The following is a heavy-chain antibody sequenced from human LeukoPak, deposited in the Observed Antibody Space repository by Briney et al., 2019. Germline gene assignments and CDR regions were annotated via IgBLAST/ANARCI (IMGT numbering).Heavy chain of an antibody. CDR3: ASPRGELAAFDI. CDR2: IISGGSYA. V-gene: IGHV3-11*03. Sequence: GGSLRLSCAASGFTFSDYYMSWIRQAPGKGLEWVSYIISGGSYANYADSVKGRFTISRDNAKNSLYLQMNSLRAEDTAVYYCASPRGELAAFDIWGQGTMVT. CDR1: GFTFSDYY. J-gene: IGHJ3*02. D-gene: IGHD1-26*01.